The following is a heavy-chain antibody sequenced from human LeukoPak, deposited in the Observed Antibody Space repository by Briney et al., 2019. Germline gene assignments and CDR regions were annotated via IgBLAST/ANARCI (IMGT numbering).Heavy chain of an antibody. V-gene: IGHV3-23*01. CDR2: ISPSGDRT. J-gene: IGHJ4*02. D-gene: IGHD3-22*01. CDR1: GFTFGSSG. Sequence: GGSLRLSCAASGFTFGSSGMSWVRQAPGKGLGWVSFISPSGDRTSNAESVEGRFTISRDNPRDTLYLQMNSLRDEDTAGYYCAIMHGYYDGSGYWVQWGQGTLVTVSS. CDR3: AIMHGYYDGSGYWVQ.